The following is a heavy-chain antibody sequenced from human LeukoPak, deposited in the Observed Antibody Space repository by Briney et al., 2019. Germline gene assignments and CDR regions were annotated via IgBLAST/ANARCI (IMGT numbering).Heavy chain of an antibody. CDR2: INPSGGST. J-gene: IGHJ6*02. Sequence: ASVKVSCKASGYTFTSYYMHWVRQAPGQGPEWMGIINPSGGSTSYAQKFQGRVTMTRDTSTSTVYMELSSLRSEDTAVYYCARNYQQSVAGGNYYYGMDVWGQGTTVTVSS. V-gene: IGHV1-46*01. CDR3: ARNYQQSVAGGNYYYGMDV. CDR1: GYTFTSYY. D-gene: IGHD6-19*01.